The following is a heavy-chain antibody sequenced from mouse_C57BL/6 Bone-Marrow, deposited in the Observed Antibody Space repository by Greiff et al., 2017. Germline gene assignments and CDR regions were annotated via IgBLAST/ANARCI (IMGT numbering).Heavy chain of an antibody. CDR1: GYTFTGYW. CDR2: IFPGSGST. D-gene: IGHD1-1*01. V-gene: IGHV1-9*01. J-gene: IGHJ2*01. CDR3: ARHPSATVVARDY. Sequence: QVQLQQSGAELMKPGASVKLSCKASGYTFTGYWIEWVKQRPGHGLEWIGEIFPGSGSTNYNEKFKGKATFTAETSSNTAYLRLSSLTTEDSAIYYCARHPSATVVARDYWGQGTTLTVSS.